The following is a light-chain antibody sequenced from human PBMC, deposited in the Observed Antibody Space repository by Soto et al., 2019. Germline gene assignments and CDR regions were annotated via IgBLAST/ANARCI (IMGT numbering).Light chain of an antibody. J-gene: IGLJ3*02. CDR2: SNN. CDR3: GPWDDSMSGWV. V-gene: IGLV1-44*01. Sequence: QSVLTQPPSASGTPGQWVTISYFGSRSNIGSNTVNWYQQLPGTAPKLVIYSNNQRPSGVPDRCSGSKSGTSASLVISDLQSDDEGVYCCGPWDDSMSGWVFGGGTKLTVL. CDR1: RSNIGSNT.